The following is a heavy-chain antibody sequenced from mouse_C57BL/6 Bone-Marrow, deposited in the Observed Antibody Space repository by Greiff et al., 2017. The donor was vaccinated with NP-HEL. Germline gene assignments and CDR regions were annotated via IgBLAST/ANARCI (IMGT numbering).Heavy chain of an antibody. J-gene: IGHJ1*03. CDR1: GFSFTTYA. D-gene: IGHD1-1*01. V-gene: IGHV10-1*01. CDR2: IRSKSNNYAT. Sequence: EVKLVESGGGLVQPKGSLKLSCAASGFSFTTYAMNWVRQAPGKGLEWVARIRSKSNNYATYYADSVKDRFTISRDDSESMLYLQMNNLKTEDTAMYYCVRRGYGSSYWYFDVWGTGTTVTVSS. CDR3: VRRGYGSSYWYFDV.